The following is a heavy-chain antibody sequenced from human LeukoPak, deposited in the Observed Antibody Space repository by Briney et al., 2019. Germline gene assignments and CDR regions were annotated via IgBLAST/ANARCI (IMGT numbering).Heavy chain of an antibody. CDR1: GVSISGYY. Sequence: SETLSLTCTVSGVSISGYYWGWIRQPPGKGLEWIGYIYHTGSTSYNPSLKSRVTISVDTSKNQFSVTLSSVTAADTAVYYCARKGGEYSYGSFWYFDLWGRGTLVTVSS. D-gene: IGHD5-18*01. CDR2: IYHTGST. V-gene: IGHV4-59*08. CDR3: ARKGGEYSYGSFWYFDL. J-gene: IGHJ2*01.